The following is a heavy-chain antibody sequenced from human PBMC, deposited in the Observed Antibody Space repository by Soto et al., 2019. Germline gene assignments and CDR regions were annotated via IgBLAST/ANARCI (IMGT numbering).Heavy chain of an antibody. D-gene: IGHD2-21*02. V-gene: IGHV3-7*03. Sequence: GGSLRLSCAASGFTFSSYWMSWVRQAPGKGLEWVANIKQDGSEKYYVDSVKGQFTISRDNAKNSLYLQMNSLRAEDTAVYYCARVSRNIVVVTARRHYYYGMDVWGQGTTVTVSS. CDR1: GFTFSSYW. J-gene: IGHJ6*02. CDR3: ARVSRNIVVVTARRHYYYGMDV. CDR2: IKQDGSEK.